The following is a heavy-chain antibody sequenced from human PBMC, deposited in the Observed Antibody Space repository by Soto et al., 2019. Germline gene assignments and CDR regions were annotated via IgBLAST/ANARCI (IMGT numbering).Heavy chain of an antibody. J-gene: IGHJ4*02. Sequence: GGSLRLSCAASGFTFSSYWMHWVRRAPGKGLEWVSAISGSGGSPSYADSVQGRFTISRDNPKKTLYLQMNSLRAEDTAVYYCAKARCTTSNCYVPDYWGQGTLVTVSS. CDR1: GFTFSSYW. V-gene: IGHV3-23*01. CDR2: ISGSGGSP. CDR3: AKARCTTSNCYVPDY. D-gene: IGHD2-8*01.